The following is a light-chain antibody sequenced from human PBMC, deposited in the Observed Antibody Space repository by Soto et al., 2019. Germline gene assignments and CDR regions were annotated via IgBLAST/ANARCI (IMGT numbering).Light chain of an antibody. CDR1: QSVSSY. CDR2: DAS. V-gene: IGKV3-11*01. Sequence: EIVLTPSPVTLSLSPGERATLSCRASQSVSSYLAWYQQKPGQAPRLLIYDASNRATGIPARFSGSGSGTDFTLTIDNLEPEDFAVYYCQQRSNWPPITFGQGTRLEI. CDR3: QQRSNWPPIT. J-gene: IGKJ5*01.